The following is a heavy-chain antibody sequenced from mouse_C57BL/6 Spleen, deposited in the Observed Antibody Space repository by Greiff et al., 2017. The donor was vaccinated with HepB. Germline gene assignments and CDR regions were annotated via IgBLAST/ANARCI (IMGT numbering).Heavy chain of an antibody. CDR3: ARSYYYGSSPHYFDY. Sequence: QVQLQQPGAELVRPGSSVKLSCKASGYTFTSYWMHWVKQRPIQGLEWIGNIDPSDSETHYNQKFKDKATLTVDKSSSTAYMQLSSLTSEDSAVYDCARSYYYGSSPHYFDYWGQGTTLTVSS. D-gene: IGHD1-1*01. CDR2: IDPSDSET. V-gene: IGHV1-52*01. CDR1: GYTFTSYW. J-gene: IGHJ2*01.